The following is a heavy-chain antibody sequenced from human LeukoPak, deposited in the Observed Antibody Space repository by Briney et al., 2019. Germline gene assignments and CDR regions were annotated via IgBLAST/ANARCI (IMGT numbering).Heavy chain of an antibody. V-gene: IGHV1-69*05. J-gene: IGHJ4*02. CDR2: IIPIFGTA. CDR1: GGIFSSYA. D-gene: IGHD2-21*02. CDR3: ARDFNCGGDCYYFDY. Sequence: SVKVSCKASGGIFSSYAISLVRQAPGQGLEWMGGIIPIFGTANYAQKFQGRVTITTDESTSTAYMELSSLRSEDTAVYYCARDFNCGGDCYYFDYWGQGTLVTVSS.